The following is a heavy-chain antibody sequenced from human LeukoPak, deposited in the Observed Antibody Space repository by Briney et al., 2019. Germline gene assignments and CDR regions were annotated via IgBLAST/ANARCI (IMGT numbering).Heavy chain of an antibody. V-gene: IGHV3-23*01. Sequence: AGSLRLSCAASGLTFSSYATSWVRQAPGKGLEWVSLISGSGSSTYYADSVKGRFTISRDNSKNTMYLQVNTLRAEDTAIYYCAKRTEAFSFDNWGQGTLVTVSS. J-gene: IGHJ4*02. CDR3: AKRTEAFSFDN. CDR1: GLTFSSYA. CDR2: ISGSGSST.